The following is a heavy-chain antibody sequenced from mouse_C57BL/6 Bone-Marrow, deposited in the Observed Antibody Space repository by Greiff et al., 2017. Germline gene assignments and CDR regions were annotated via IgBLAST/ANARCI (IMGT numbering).Heavy chain of an antibody. D-gene: IGHD2-2*01. CDR2: IYPGSGST. V-gene: IGHV1-55*01. J-gene: IGHJ2*01. CDR3: ARPLYGYDEGFDY. Sequence: QVQLQQSGAELVKPGASVKMSCKASGYTFTSYWITWVKQRPGQGLEWIGDIYPGSGSTNYNEKFKSKATLTVDTSSSTAYMQLSSLTSEDSAVYYCARPLYGYDEGFDYWGQGTTLTVSS. CDR1: GYTFTSYW.